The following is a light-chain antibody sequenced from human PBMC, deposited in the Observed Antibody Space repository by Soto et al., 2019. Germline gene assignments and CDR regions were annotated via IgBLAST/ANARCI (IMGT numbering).Light chain of an antibody. V-gene: IGKV1-39*01. Sequence: IQMTHSPSSLSASVLYTVTMTCRASQSIALSVNWYQQKPGKAPKLLIYVAFTLESGVPSRFSGSGSGTEFTLTIRSLQPEDFATCYCQQSFRSPITFGQGTRLEIK. CDR2: VAF. CDR3: QQSFRSPIT. J-gene: IGKJ5*01. CDR1: QSIALS.